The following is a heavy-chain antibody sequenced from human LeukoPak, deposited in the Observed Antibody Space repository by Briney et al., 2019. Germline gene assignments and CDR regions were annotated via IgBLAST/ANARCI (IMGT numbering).Heavy chain of an antibody. J-gene: IGHJ4*02. Sequence: PGGSLRLSCSASGSSFSDSYMNWFRQSPEKGLEWIAYITSSGATTEYADSVKGRFTISRVNAKNSMYLQMNSLRPEDTAVYYCARDPDYGDPYWGQGTLVTVSS. CDR2: ITSSGATT. CDR3: ARDPDYGDPY. D-gene: IGHD4/OR15-4a*01. CDR1: GSSFSDSY. V-gene: IGHV3-11*01.